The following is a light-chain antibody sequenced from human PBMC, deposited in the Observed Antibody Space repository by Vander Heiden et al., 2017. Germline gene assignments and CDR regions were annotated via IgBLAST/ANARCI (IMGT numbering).Light chain of an antibody. CDR2: GAS. J-gene: IGKJ2*01. CDR3: QQYGSSHT. CDR1: QSVSSSY. Sequence: DIVLTQSPGTLSLSPGERATLSCRASQSVSSSYLAWYQQKPGQAPRLLIYGASSRATGIPDRFSGSGSGTDFTLTISRLEPEDVAVYYCQQYGSSHTFGQGTKLEIK. V-gene: IGKV3-20*01.